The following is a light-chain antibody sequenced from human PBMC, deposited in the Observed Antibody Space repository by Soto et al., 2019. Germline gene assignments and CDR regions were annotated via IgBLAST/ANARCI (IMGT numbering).Light chain of an antibody. CDR3: QTWGTGPWV. Sequence: QSVLTQSPSASASLGASVKLTCTLSSGHSSYAIAWHQQQPEKGPRYLMKLNSDGSHNKGDGIPDRFPGSSSGAERYLTIASLQSEDESDYYCQTWGTGPWVFGGGTKVTVL. J-gene: IGLJ3*02. CDR1: SGHSSYA. CDR2: LNSDGSH. V-gene: IGLV4-69*01.